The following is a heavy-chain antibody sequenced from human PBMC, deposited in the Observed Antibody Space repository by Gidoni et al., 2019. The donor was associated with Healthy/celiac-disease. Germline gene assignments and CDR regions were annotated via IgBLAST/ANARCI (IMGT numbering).Heavy chain of an antibody. V-gene: IGHV3-48*02. CDR2: ISSSSSTI. J-gene: IGHJ4*02. Sequence: EVQLVESGGGLVQPGGSLRLSCAASVFTFSSYSMNWVRQAPGKGLEWVSYISSSSSTIYYADSVKGRFTISRDNAKNSLYLQMNSLRDEDTAVYYCAVLAGFGGVRGYWGQGTLVTVSS. CDR3: AVLAGFGGVRGY. D-gene: IGHD3-16*01. CDR1: VFTFSSYS.